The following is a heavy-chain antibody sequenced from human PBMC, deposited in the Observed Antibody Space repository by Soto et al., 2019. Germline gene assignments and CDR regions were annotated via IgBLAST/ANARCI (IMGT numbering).Heavy chain of an antibody. CDR3: ARQSVAGHYYYYGMDV. V-gene: IGHV5-51*01. Sequence: AXESLKISCKGSGYSVASYWIGWVRQMPGKGLEWMGTIYPGDSDTRYSPSFQGQVTISADKSFSTAYLQWSSLKASDTAMYYCARQSVAGHYYYYGMDVWGQGTTVTVSS. CDR2: IYPGDSDT. J-gene: IGHJ6*02. D-gene: IGHD6-19*01. CDR1: GYSVASYW.